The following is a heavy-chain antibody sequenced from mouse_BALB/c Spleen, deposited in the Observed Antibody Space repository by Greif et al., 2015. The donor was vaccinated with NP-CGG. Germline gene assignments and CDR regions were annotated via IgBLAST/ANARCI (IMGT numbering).Heavy chain of an antibody. Sequence: QVQLQQPGAELVKPGASVKLSCKASGYTFTSYYMYWVKQRPGQGLEWIGGINPSNGGTNFNEKFKSKATLTVDKSSSTAYLQLSSLTSEDSAVYYCTRGGDKSLFAYWGQGTLVTVSA. CDR1: GYTFTSYY. CDR3: TRGGDKSLFAY. V-gene: IGHV1S81*02. CDR2: INPSNGGT. J-gene: IGHJ3*01.